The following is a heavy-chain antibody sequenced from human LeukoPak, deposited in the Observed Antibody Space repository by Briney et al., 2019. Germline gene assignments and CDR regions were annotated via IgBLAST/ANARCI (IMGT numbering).Heavy chain of an antibody. CDR3: ARGAKYCSGGSCYDLEAFDI. CDR2: IYLSGST. J-gene: IGHJ3*02. Sequence: SETLSLTCTVSGYSISSGYYWGWIRQPPGKGLEWIGSIYLSGSTYYNPSLKSRVTISVDTSKNQFSLKLSSVTAADTAVYYCARGAKYCSGGSCYDLEAFDIWGQGTMVTVSS. V-gene: IGHV4-38-2*02. CDR1: GYSISSGYY. D-gene: IGHD2-15*01.